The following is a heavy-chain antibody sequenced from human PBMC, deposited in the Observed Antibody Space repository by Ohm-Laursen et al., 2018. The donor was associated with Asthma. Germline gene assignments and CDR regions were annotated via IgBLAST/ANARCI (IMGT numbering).Heavy chain of an antibody. CDR1: GFTFSSYG. CDR2: ISYDGSNK. D-gene: IGHD3-22*01. CDR3: ATSPRYYYDSSGYYLDYWYYGMDV. J-gene: IGHJ6*02. V-gene: IGHV3-30*03. Sequence: SLRLSCAASGFTFSSYGMHWVRQAPGKGLEWVAVISYDGSNKYYADSVKGRFTISRDNSKNTLYLQMNSLRAEDTAVYFCATSPRYYYDSSGYYLDYWYYGMDVWGQGTTVTVSS.